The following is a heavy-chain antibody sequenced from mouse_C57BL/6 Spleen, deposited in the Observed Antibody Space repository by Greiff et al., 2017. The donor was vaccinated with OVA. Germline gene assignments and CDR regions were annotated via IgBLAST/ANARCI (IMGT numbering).Heavy chain of an antibody. D-gene: IGHD1-1*01. CDR1: GYTFTSYG. V-gene: IGHV1-81*01. J-gene: IGHJ2*01. Sequence: LVESGAELARPGASVKLSCKASGYTFTSYGISWVKQRTGQGLEWIGEIYPRSGNTYYNEKFKGKATLTADKSSSTAYMELRSLTSEDSAVYFCRYDYGSGPYCFGYWGQGTTLTVSS. CDR3: RYDYGSGPYCFGY. CDR2: IYPRSGNT.